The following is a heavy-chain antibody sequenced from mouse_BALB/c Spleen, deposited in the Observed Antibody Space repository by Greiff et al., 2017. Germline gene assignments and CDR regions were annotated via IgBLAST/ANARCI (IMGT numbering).Heavy chain of an antibody. V-gene: IGHV14-3*02. CDR3: ANGYDFDY. CDR2: IDPANGNT. J-gene: IGHJ2*01. Sequence: EVKVVESGAELVKPGASVKLSCTASGFNIKDTYMHWVKQRPEQGLEWIGRIDPANGNTKYDPKFQGKATITADTSSNTAYLQLSSLTSEDTAVYYCANGYDFDYWGQGTTLTVSS. D-gene: IGHD2-2*01. CDR1: GFNIKDTY.